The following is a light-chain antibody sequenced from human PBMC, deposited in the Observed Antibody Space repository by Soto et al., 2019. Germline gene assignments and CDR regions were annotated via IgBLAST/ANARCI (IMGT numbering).Light chain of an antibody. CDR1: SSDVGSYNL. J-gene: IGLJ3*02. CDR2: EGS. CDR3: CSYAGSSTWV. Sequence: QSALTQPASVSGSPGQSITISCTGTSSDVGSYNLVSWYQQHPGKAPKLMIYEGSKRPSGVSNRFSGSNSGNTASLTISGLQAEDEADYYCCSYAGSSTWVFGGGTKVT. V-gene: IGLV2-23*01.